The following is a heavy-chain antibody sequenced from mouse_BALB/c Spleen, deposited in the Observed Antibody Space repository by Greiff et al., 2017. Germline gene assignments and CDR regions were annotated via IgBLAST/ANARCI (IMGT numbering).Heavy chain of an antibody. J-gene: IGHJ4*01. D-gene: IGHD2-4*01. Sequence: VQLQQSGAELVRPGTSVKISCKASGYTFTNYWLGWVKQRPGHGLEWIGDIYPGGGYTNYNEKFKGKATLTADTSSSTAYMQLSSLTSEDSAVYFCARSAGDYDGNAMDDWGQGTSVTVSS. CDR3: ARSAGDYDGNAMDD. V-gene: IGHV1-63*02. CDR1: GYTFTNYW. CDR2: IYPGGGYT.